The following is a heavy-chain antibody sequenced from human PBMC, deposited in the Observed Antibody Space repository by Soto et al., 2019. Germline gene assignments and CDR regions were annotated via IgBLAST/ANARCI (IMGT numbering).Heavy chain of an antibody. CDR2: IYWDDDK. D-gene: IGHD3-16*01. Sequence: QITLKESGPTLVKPTQTLTLTCTFSGFALTTRGVGVGWIRQPPGKALECLALIYWDDDKRYSPSLQSRRSTAEDTSKNRVVLTMDNVDPVDTATYYCAHIPNYYQYDWFAPWGQGTLVSVSS. CDR1: GFALTTRGVG. CDR3: AHIPNYYQYDWFAP. V-gene: IGHV2-5*02. J-gene: IGHJ5*02.